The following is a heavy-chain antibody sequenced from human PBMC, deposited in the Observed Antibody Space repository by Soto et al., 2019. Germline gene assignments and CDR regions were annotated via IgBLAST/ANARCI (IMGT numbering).Heavy chain of an antibody. V-gene: IGHV4-39*01. CDR1: GCSISRSDYY. D-gene: IGHD6-19*01. CDR3: ARRGQTYSSGWYGADYFDY. Sequence: PSETLSLTCSVSGCSISRSDYYWGWIRQPPGKGLEWIGTIYYSGSTYYNPSLKSRVTISVDTSRNQFSLKLSSVTAADTAIYYCARRGQTYSSGWYGADYFDYWGQGTLVTVSS. CDR2: IYYSGST. J-gene: IGHJ4*02.